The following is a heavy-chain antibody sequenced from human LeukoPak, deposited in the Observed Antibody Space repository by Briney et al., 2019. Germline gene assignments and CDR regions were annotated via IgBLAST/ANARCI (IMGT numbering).Heavy chain of an antibody. CDR3: AKGGSGYFLDL. Sequence: ETLSLTCTVSGGSISSHYWSWIRQAPGKGRQWVSALSNDGDGITYADFVKGRFTISRDNSKNTLFLQMNSLRAEDTALYYCAKGGSGYFLDLWGQGILVTVSS. CDR2: LSNDGDGI. CDR1: GGSISSHY. J-gene: IGHJ5*02. V-gene: IGHV3-23*01. D-gene: IGHD5-12*01.